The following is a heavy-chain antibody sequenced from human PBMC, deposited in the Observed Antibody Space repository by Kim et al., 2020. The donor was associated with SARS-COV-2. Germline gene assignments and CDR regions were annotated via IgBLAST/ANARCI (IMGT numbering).Heavy chain of an antibody. Sequence: SETLSLTCTVSGGSISSYYWSWIRQPPGKGLEWIGYIYYSGSTNYNPSLKSRVTISVDTSKNQFSLKLSSVTAADTAVYYCARDPGNTIFGVVITASLSLDVWGQGTTVTVSS. J-gene: IGHJ6*02. D-gene: IGHD3-3*01. CDR3: ARDPGNTIFGVVITASLSLDV. CDR2: IYYSGST. CDR1: GGSISSYY. V-gene: IGHV4-59*01.